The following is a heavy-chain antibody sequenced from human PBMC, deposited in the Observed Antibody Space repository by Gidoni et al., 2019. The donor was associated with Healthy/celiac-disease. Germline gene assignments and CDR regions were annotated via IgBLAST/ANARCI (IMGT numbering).Heavy chain of an antibody. V-gene: IGHV3-48*02. J-gene: IGHJ4*02. CDR2: ISSSSSTI. CDR1: GFTFSRHR. Sequence: EVQLVESGGGLVQPGGSLRLSCAASGFTFSRHRMNWVRQAPGKGVGWVSYISSSSSTIYYADSVKGRFTISRDNAKNSLYLQMNSLRDEDTAVYYCARGLSAMGSSSGLVWFDYWGQGTLVTVSS. CDR3: ARGLSAMGSSSGLVWFDY. D-gene: IGHD5-18*01.